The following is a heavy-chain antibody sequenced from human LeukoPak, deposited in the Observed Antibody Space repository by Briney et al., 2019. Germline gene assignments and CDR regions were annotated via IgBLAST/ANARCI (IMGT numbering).Heavy chain of an antibody. D-gene: IGHD1-14*01. CDR3: ARYGNLKVLDV. CDR1: GFTFSSHG. Sequence: GGSLRLSCAASGFTFSSHGMHWVRQAPGKGLEWVAVIWYDGSEKYYAESVKGRFTISRDNSKNKLYLQIYSLRTEDTALYYCARYGNLKVLDVWGQGTMVTVPS. V-gene: IGHV3-33*01. CDR2: IWYDGSEK. J-gene: IGHJ3*01.